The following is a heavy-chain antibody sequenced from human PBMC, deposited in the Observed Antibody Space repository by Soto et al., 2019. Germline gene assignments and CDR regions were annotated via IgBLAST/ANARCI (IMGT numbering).Heavy chain of an antibody. Sequence: SGPTLVNPTQTLTLTCTFSGFSLSTSGMCVSWIRQPPGKALEWLARIDWNDDKCYSTSLKSRLTITKDTSKNQVVLTMTNMDPVDTATYYCAHFREGVGSNYYYGMDVWGQGTTVTVSS. CDR2: IDWNDDK. J-gene: IGHJ6*02. D-gene: IGHD3-10*01. CDR3: AHFREGVGSNYYYGMDV. V-gene: IGHV2-70*12. CDR1: GFSLSTSGMC.